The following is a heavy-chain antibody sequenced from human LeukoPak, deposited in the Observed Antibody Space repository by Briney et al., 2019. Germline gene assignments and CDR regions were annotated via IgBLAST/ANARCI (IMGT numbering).Heavy chain of an antibody. V-gene: IGHV3-11*01. CDR2: IGSSGSII. CDR1: GFSFSDYF. Sequence: GGSLRLSCAASGFSFSDYFISWIRQAPGKGLEWVSSIGSSGSIIYYADSVKGRFTISRDNAKNSLYLQMNSLRAEDTALYYCAKDTTRYFDWLFNYWGQGTLVTVSS. J-gene: IGHJ4*02. CDR3: AKDTTRYFDWLFNY. D-gene: IGHD3-9*01.